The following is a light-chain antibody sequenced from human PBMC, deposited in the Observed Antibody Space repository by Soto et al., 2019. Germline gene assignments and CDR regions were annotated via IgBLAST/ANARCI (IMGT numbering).Light chain of an antibody. J-gene: IGKJ2*01. CDR2: AAS. V-gene: IGKV3-15*01. Sequence: TQSPVTLSVSPGDRASLSCRASQSVSRFLAWYQQTPGQPPRLLIYAASSRVLGVPARFTGSGSGTDFTLTISAVQSEDAEIYYCQQYDHWPPYSFGQGTRLEI. CDR3: QQYDHWPPYS. CDR1: QSVSRF.